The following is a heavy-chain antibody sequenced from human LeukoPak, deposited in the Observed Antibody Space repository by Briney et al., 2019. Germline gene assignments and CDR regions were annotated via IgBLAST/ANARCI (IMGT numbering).Heavy chain of an antibody. CDR3: ARARPKYQPTYNWFDP. Sequence: SVKVSCKASGGTFSSYAISWVRQAPGQGLEWMGGIIPIFGTANYAQKFQGRVTITADESTSTAYMELSSLRSEDTAVYYCARARPKYQPTYNWFDPWGQGTLVTVSS. D-gene: IGHD2-2*01. V-gene: IGHV1-69*13. CDR1: GGTFSSYA. J-gene: IGHJ5*02. CDR2: IIPIFGTA.